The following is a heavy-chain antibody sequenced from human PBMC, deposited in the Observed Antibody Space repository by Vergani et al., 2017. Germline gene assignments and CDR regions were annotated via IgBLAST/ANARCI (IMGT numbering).Heavy chain of an antibody. V-gene: IGHV4-59*01. D-gene: IGHD4-23*01. CDR2: IYYSGST. J-gene: IGHJ4*02. CDR3: ARETPGYGGTYYFDY. CDR1: GGSISSYY. Sequence: QVQLQESGPGLVKPSETLSLTCTVSGGSISSYYWSWIRQPPGKGLEWIGYIYYSGSTNYNPALKSRVTRSVDKSKNQFSLKLSSVTAADTAVYYCARETPGYGGTYYFDYWGQGTLVTVSS.